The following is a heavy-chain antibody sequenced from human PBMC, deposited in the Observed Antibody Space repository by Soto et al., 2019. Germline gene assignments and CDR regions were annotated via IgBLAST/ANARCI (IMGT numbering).Heavy chain of an antibody. D-gene: IGHD3-10*01. CDR2: IFHGGTT. V-gene: IGHV4-4*02. CDR1: GGSISSHHW. Sequence: QVQLQESGPGLVKPSGTLSLTCAVSGGSISSHHWWTWVRQSPGQGLEWIGEIFHGGTTNYSPSLKSRVTISIDKSKNEFSLLLSSVTAADMAVYYCARCAYGSYTFGLDVWGQGTTVTVSS. J-gene: IGHJ6*02. CDR3: ARCAYGSYTFGLDV.